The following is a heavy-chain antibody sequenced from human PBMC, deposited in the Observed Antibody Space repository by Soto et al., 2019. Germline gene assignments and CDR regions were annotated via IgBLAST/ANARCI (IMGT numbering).Heavy chain of an antibody. CDR2: IYYSGST. Sequence: PSETLSLTCTVSGGSISSSSYYWGWIRQPPGKGLEWIGSIYYSGSTYYNPSLKSRVTISVDTSKNQFSLKLSSVTAADTAVYYCARDIVVVVAATPYNWFEPWGEGTLVTVS. J-gene: IGHJ5*02. CDR3: ARDIVVVVAATPYNWFEP. V-gene: IGHV4-39*01. CDR1: GGSISSSSYY. D-gene: IGHD2-15*01.